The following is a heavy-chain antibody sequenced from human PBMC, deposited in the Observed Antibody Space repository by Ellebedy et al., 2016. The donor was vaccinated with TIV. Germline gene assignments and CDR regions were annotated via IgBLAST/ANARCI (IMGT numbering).Heavy chain of an antibody. J-gene: IGHJ4*02. CDR1: GFTFSSYW. V-gene: IGHV3-7*03. CDR2: IKQDGSEK. CDR3: AKRGFFDC. D-gene: IGHD3-10*01. Sequence: GESLKISCAASGFTFSSYWMSWVRQAPGKGLEWVANIKQDGSEKYYVDSVKGRFTISRDNAKNSLYLQMNSLRSEDTAVYYCAKRGFFDCWGQGTLVTVSS.